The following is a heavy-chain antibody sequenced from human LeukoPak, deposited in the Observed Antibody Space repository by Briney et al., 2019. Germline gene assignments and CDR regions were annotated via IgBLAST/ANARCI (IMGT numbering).Heavy chain of an antibody. CDR2: IDPDGGGT. V-gene: IGHV1-2*02. CDR3: ARDLARCGLYGMDV. D-gene: IGHD2-21*01. J-gene: IGHJ6*02. CDR1: GYTFIDYY. Sequence: AASVKVSCKASGYTFIDYYIYWVRQAPGQGLEWMGWIDPDGGGTNYAQKFRGRVTMTSDTSTNTADMELSRLTSDNTATYYCARDLARCGLYGMDVWGQGTTITVSS.